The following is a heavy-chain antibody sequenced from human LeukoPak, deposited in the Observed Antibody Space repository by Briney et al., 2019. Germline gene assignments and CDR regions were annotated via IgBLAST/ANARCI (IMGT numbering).Heavy chain of an antibody. V-gene: IGHV1-2*02. CDR3: ARDGWYISYMDV. D-gene: IGHD6-19*01. Sequence: GGSLRLSCTASGFTFSTYGMHWVRQAPGQALEWMGWINPNSGGTNFAQKFQDRVTMTRDTSLSTAYMELSRLRSDDTAVYYCARDGWYISYMDVWGKGTTVTVSS. J-gene: IGHJ6*03. CDR1: GFTFSTYG. CDR2: INPNSGGT.